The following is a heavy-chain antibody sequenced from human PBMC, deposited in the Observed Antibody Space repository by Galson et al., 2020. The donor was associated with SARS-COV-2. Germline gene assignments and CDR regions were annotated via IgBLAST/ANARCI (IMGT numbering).Heavy chain of an antibody. J-gene: IGHJ6*02. Sequence: GESLKISCKASGYTFNTFGISWVRQAPGQGPEWLGWISEYDSSTKFSQKVQDRVTFTTDTSTTTAYMELRSLRSDDTAVYYCARDAGWLLNYGMDVWGQGTTVIVSS. V-gene: IGHV1-18*01. CDR2: ISEYDSST. D-gene: IGHD3-9*01. CDR3: ARDAGWLLNYGMDV. CDR1: GYTFNTFG.